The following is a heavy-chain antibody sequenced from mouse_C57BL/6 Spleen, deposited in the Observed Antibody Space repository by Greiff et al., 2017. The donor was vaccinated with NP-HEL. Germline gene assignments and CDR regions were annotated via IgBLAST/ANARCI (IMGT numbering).Heavy chain of an antibody. CDR2: ILPGGGDT. J-gene: IGHJ4*01. Sequence: QVQLQQSGAELMKPGASVKLSCKATGYTFTGYWIEWVKQRPGHGLEWIGEILPGGGDTNYNEKFKGKATLTADTSSNTAYMQLSSLTTEDSAMYYCARRELTGTCYYGMDYWGQGTSVTVSS. CDR3: ARRELTGTCYYGMDY. V-gene: IGHV1-9*01. D-gene: IGHD4-1*01. CDR1: GYTFTGYW.